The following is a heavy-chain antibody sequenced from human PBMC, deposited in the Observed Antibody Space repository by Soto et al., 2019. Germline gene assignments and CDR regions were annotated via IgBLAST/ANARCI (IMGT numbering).Heavy chain of an antibody. V-gene: IGHV1-69*13. J-gene: IGHJ4*02. D-gene: IGHD5-12*01. Sequence: SVKVSCKASGGTFSSYAISWVRQAPGQGLEWMGGIIPIFGTANYAQKFQGRVTITADESTSTAYMELSSLRSEDTAVYYCARRVDIVATWIFDSWGQGTLVTVSS. CDR2: IIPIFGTA. CDR3: ARRVDIVATWIFDS. CDR1: GGTFSSYA.